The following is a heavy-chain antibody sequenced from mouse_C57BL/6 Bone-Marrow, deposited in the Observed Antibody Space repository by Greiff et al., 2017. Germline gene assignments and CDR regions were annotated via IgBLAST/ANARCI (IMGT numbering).Heavy chain of an antibody. CDR3: TTTAQVPWFAY. CDR1: GFNIKDDY. Sequence: EVKLVESGAELVRPGASVKLSCTASGFNIKDDYMHWVKQRPEQGLEWIGWIDPENGDTEYASKFQGKATITADTSSNTAYLQLSSLTSEDTAVYYCTTTAQVPWFAYWGQGTLVTVSA. J-gene: IGHJ3*01. V-gene: IGHV14-4*01. D-gene: IGHD3-2*02. CDR2: IDPENGDT.